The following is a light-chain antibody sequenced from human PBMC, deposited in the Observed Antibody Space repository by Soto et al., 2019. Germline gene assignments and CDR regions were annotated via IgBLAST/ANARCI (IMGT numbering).Light chain of an antibody. CDR2: DVS. J-gene: IGKJ5*01. CDR1: HSVYIS. CDR3: QHRSSWPVS. Sequence: EIVLPQSPATLSPSPGERATLSCRASHSVYISLAWYQQKPGQSPRLRTYDVSNSATGIPARFSGSGSGTDFTLTISSAVPEDLAVYDGQHRSSWPVSFGRGTRLYIK. V-gene: IGKV3-11*01.